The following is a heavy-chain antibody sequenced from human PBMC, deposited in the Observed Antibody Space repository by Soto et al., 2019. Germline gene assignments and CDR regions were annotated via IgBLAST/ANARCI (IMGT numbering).Heavy chain of an antibody. J-gene: IGHJ5*02. Sequence: PSETLSLTCAVSGGSISSGGYSWSWIRQPPGKGLEWIGYIYHSGSTYYNPSLKSRVTISVDRSKNQFSLKLSSVTAADTAVYYCARAPRDENWFAPWGQGTLVTVSS. CDR3: ARAPRDENWFAP. CDR1: GGSISSGGYS. V-gene: IGHV4-30-2*01. CDR2: IYHSGST.